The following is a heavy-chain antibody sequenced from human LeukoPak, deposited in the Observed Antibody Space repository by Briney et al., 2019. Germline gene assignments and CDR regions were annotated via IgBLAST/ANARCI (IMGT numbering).Heavy chain of an antibody. CDR3: AREPYYDILTGYYPRNAFDI. D-gene: IGHD3-9*01. J-gene: IGHJ3*02. Sequence: GGSLRLSCAASGFTVSSNYMSWVRQAPGKGLEWVSVIYSGGSTYYADSVKGRFTISRDNSKNTLYLQMNSLRAEDTAVYYCAREPYYDILTGYYPRNAFDIWGQGTMVTVSS. V-gene: IGHV3-66*01. CDR1: GFTVSSNY. CDR2: IYSGGST.